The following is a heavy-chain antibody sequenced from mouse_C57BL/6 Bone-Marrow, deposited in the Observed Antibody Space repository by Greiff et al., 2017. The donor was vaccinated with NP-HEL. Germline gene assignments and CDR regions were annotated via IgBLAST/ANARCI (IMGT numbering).Heavy chain of an antibody. CDR2: IHPSDSDT. D-gene: IGHD1-1*01. V-gene: IGHV1-74*01. Sequence: QVQLKQPGAELVKPGASVKVSCKASGYTFTSYWMHWVKQRPGQGLEWIGRIHPSDSDTNYNQKFKGKATLTVDKSSSTAYMQLSSLTSEDSAVYYCAMRDYYGSSHLYYFDYWGQGTTLTVSS. CDR3: AMRDYYGSSHLYYFDY. CDR1: GYTFTSYW. J-gene: IGHJ2*01.